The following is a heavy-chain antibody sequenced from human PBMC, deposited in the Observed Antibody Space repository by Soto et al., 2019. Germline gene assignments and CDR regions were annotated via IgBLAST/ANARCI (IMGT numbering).Heavy chain of an antibody. CDR1: GGSISSSNW. CDR3: ASYCSGGSCFIFFDY. Sequence: QVQLQESGPGLVKPSGTLSLTCAVSGGSISSSNWWSGVRQPPGKGLEWIGEIYHSGSTNYNPSLTSRVTISVDKSKNQFSLKLSSVTAADTAVYYCASYCSGGSCFIFFDYWGQATLVTVSS. CDR2: IYHSGST. V-gene: IGHV4-4*02. J-gene: IGHJ4*02. D-gene: IGHD2-15*01.